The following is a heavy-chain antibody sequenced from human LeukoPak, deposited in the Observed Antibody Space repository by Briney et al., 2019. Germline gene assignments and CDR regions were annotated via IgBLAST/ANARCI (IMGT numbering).Heavy chain of an antibody. CDR2: ISSSGST. CDR3: ARSSEGRYYYDSSGFSYYYYYMDV. Sequence: PSETLSLTCTVSGDSISSGDYYWSWIRQPAGKGLEWIGRISSSGSTNYNPSLKSRVTISVDTSKNQFSLKLSSVTAADTAVYYCARSSEGRYYYDSSGFSYYYYYMDVWGKGTTVTISS. J-gene: IGHJ6*03. D-gene: IGHD3-22*01. V-gene: IGHV4-61*02. CDR1: GDSISSGDYY.